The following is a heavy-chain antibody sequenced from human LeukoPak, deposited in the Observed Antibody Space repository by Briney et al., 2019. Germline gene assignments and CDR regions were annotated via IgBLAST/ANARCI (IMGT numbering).Heavy chain of an antibody. Sequence: PGGSLRLSCAASGFTFSSYAMSWVRQAPGKGLEWVAVISYDGSNKYYADSVKGRFTISRDNSKNTLYLQMNSLRAEDTAVYYCAKLGHDSSGYYYYYYGMDVWGQGTTVTVSS. CDR3: AKLGHDSSGYYYYYYGMDV. J-gene: IGHJ6*02. D-gene: IGHD3-22*01. V-gene: IGHV3-30*18. CDR2: ISYDGSNK. CDR1: GFTFSSYA.